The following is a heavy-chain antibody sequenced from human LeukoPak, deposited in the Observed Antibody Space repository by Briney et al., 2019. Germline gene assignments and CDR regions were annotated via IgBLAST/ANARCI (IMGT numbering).Heavy chain of an antibody. CDR3: AKLAKYFYGSETYYFFEH. CDR2: ISSSSSYI. J-gene: IGHJ4*02. D-gene: IGHD3-10*01. V-gene: IGHV3-21*01. Sequence: GGSLRLSCAASGFTFSTSTMNWVRQAPGKGLEWVSSISSSSSYIYYADSVKGRFTISRDNARNSLYLQMNSLRVEDTAVYYCAKLAKYFYGSETYYFFEHWGQGTPVTASS. CDR1: GFTFSTST.